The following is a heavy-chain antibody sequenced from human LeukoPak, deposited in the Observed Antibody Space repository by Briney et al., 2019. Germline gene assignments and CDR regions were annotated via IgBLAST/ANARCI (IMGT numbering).Heavy chain of an antibody. J-gene: IGHJ6*02. CDR1: GYTFTGYY. CDR3: ARGEGGAGTLYYYYGMDV. CDR2: INPNSGGT. Sequence: ASVKVSCKASGYTFTGYYTHWVRQAPGQGLEWMGWINPNSGGTNYAQKFQGWVTMTRDTSISTAYMELSRLRSDDTAVYYCARGEGGAGTLYYYYGMDVWGQGTTVTVSS. V-gene: IGHV1-2*04. D-gene: IGHD1-7*01.